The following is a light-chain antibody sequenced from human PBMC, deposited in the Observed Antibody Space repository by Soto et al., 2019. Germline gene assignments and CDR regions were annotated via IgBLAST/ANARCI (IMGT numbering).Light chain of an antibody. Sequence: QSPSSPYPSPRKRATLSCRARQSVSSYLAWYQQKPGQAPRLLIYDASNRATGIPARFSGSGSGTDFTLTISSLEPEDFAVYYCQQRSNWPPGTFGPGTKVDIK. CDR2: DAS. CDR3: QQRSNWPPGT. CDR1: QSVSSY. J-gene: IGKJ3*01. V-gene: IGKV3-11*01.